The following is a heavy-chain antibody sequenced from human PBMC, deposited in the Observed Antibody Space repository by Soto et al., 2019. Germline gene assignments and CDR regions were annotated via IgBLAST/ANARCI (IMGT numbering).Heavy chain of an antibody. D-gene: IGHD3-3*01. J-gene: IGHJ6*02. CDR1: GFTFSSYS. CDR3: ARGLNGDDFWSGYSERYYYGIDV. V-gene: IGHV3-21*01. CDR2: ISSSSSYI. Sequence: EVQLVESGGGLVKPGGSLRLSCAASGFTFSSYSMNWVRQAPGKGLEWVSSISSSSSYIYYADSVKGRFTISRDNAKNSLNLQMTSLTAEDTAVYYCARGLNGDDFWSGYSERYYYGIDVWGQGTTVTVSS.